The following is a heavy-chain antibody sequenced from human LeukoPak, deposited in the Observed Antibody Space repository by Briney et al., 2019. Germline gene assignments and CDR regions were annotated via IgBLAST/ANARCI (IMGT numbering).Heavy chain of an antibody. CDR2: ISGSDAGT. V-gene: IGHV3-23*01. D-gene: IGHD4-17*01. J-gene: IGHJ4*02. Sequence: PGGSLRLSCAASGFTFSSYAMNWVRQAPGKGLEWVSAISGSDAGTYYADSVKGRFTISRDNSKNTLYLQMNSLRAEDTALYYCAKEVSRVTTFYFDYWGQGTLVTVSS. CDR1: GFTFSSYA. CDR3: AKEVSRVTTFYFDY.